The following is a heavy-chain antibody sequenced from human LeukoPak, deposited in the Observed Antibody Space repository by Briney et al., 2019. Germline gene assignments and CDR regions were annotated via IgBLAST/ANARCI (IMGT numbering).Heavy chain of an antibody. J-gene: IGHJ5*02. CDR3: AKDPLLFDL. CDR2: ISGSGGST. D-gene: IGHD3-10*01. CDR1: GFTFSSYA. V-gene: IGHV3-23*01. Sequence: GGSLRLSCAASGFTFSSYAMSWVRQAPGKGLEWVSAISGSGGSTYYADSVKGRFTISRDNSKNTLYLPVNSLRAEGWAVYYCAKDPLLFDLWGEGTVVTVSS.